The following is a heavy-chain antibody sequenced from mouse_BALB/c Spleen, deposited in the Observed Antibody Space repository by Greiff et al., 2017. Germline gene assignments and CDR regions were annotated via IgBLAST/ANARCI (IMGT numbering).Heavy chain of an antibody. D-gene: IGHD1-1*01. Sequence: VQLQQSGAELVRPGTSVKVSCKASGYAFTNYLIEWVKQRPGQGLEWIGVINPGSGGTNYNEKFKGKATLTADKSSSTAYMQLSSLTSDDSAVYFCASTTVVATEFDYWGQGTTLTVSS. V-gene: IGHV1-54*01. CDR1: GYAFTNYL. CDR2: INPGSGGT. J-gene: IGHJ2*01. CDR3: ASTTVVATEFDY.